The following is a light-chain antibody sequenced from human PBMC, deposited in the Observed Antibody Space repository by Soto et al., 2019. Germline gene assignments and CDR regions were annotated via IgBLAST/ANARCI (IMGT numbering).Light chain of an antibody. V-gene: IGLV2-8*01. CDR3: KSYAGSNTYV. Sequence: QSELTQPPSASGSPGQSVTISCTGTKSDIGVYDFVSWYQHHPGKAPRLIIYEVVQRPSGVPDRFSGSKSGNTASLTVSGLQAADEADYFCKSYAGSNTYVFGSGTKLTVL. CDR2: EVV. CDR1: KSDIGVYDF. J-gene: IGLJ1*01.